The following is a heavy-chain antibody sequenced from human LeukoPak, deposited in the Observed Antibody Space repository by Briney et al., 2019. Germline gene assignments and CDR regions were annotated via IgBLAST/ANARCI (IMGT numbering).Heavy chain of an antibody. D-gene: IGHD2-15*01. Sequence: GGSLRLSCAASGFNFANHAMSWVRQTPGKGLEWVSAISGGGDITYYADSVTGRFTNSRDNSKDTLFLQMHSLRPGDTAVYYCVREDTPAAANYWGQGTLVTFSS. J-gene: IGHJ4*02. V-gene: IGHV3-23*01. CDR3: VREDTPAAANY. CDR1: GFNFANHA. CDR2: ISGGGDIT.